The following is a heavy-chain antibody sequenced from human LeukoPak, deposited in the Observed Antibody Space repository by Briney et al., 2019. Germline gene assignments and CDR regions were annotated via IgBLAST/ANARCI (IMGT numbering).Heavy chain of an antibody. D-gene: IGHD6-19*01. CDR3: AKGGSGHYYYYYMDV. J-gene: IGHJ6*03. CDR1: GFTFSSYG. V-gene: IGHV3-30*18. CDR2: ISYDGSNK. Sequence: GGSLRLSCAASGFTFSSYGMHWVRQAPGKGLEWVAVISYDGSNKYYADSVKGRFTISRDNSKNTLYLQMNSLRAEDTAVYYCAKGGSGHYYYYYMDVWGKGTTVTVSS.